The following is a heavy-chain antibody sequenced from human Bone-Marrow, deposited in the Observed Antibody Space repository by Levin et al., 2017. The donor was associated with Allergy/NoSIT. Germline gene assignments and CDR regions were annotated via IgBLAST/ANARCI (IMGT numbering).Heavy chain of an antibody. Sequence: LSLTCEVSGFLVSSDYMSWVRQAPGKGLEWVSLIYNDNNGGKTFYADSVKGRFTISRDTSRNILYLHMNNLRVDDTATYYCARHGWLDPWGQGTQVTVSS. J-gene: IGHJ5*02. V-gene: IGHV3-53*01. CDR3: ARHGWLDP. CDR2: IYNDNNGGKT. CDR1: GFLVSSDY.